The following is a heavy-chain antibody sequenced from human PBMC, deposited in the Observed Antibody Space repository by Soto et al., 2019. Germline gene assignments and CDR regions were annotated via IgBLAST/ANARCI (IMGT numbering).Heavy chain of an antibody. V-gene: IGHV3-21*01. Sequence: EVPLVESGGGLVKPGGSLRLSCAASPSAFTTYSINWVRQAPGKGLEWVSSISFSSSYIYYASSVKGRFTTSRDNAKNTVYLQVKNLKAYDTAVYHGATIPRIGRSWGMDVWGQGTTVTVAS. CDR2: ISFSSSYI. J-gene: IGHJ6*02. CDR3: ATIPRIGRSWGMDV. CDR1: PSAFTTYS. D-gene: IGHD3-16*01.